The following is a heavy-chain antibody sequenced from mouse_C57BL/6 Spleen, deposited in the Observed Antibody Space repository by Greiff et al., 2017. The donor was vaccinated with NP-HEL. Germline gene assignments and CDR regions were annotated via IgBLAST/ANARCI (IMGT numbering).Heavy chain of an antibody. CDR1: GYTFTDYE. V-gene: IGHV1-15*01. Sequence: QVQLQQSGAELVRPGASVTLSCKASGYTFTDYEMHWVKQTPVHGLEWIGAIDPETGGTAYNQKFKGKAILTADKSASTAYMELRSLTSEDSAVYYCTIWGTVPPLAYWGQGTLVTVSA. D-gene: IGHD1-1*01. CDR3: TIWGTVPPLAY. CDR2: IDPETGGT. J-gene: IGHJ3*01.